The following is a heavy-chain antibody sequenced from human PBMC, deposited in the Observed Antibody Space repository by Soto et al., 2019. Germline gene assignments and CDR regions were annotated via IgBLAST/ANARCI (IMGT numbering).Heavy chain of an antibody. V-gene: IGHV4-31*03. Sequence: QVQLQEPGPGLLKPSQTLSLTCTVSGGSISSGGYYWSWIRQHPGKGLVWIGYVYYSGSTYYNPSLKSRVTKSVDTTKNQFSLKLSSVTAADTAVYFCARGGGYCSSTCCYYLGNWFDPWGQGTLVTVSS. CDR3: ARGGGYCSSTCCYYLGNWFDP. CDR2: VYYSGST. CDR1: GGSISSGGYY. D-gene: IGHD2-2*01. J-gene: IGHJ5*02.